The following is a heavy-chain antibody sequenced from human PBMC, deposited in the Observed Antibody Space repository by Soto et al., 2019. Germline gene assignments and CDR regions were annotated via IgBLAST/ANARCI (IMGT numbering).Heavy chain of an antibody. D-gene: IGHD4-17*01. CDR2: INPSGST. CDR1: GGSFSGYY. V-gene: IGHV4-34*01. J-gene: IGHJ4*02. Sequence: QVQLQQWGAGLLKPSETLSLTCAVYGGSFSGYYWSWIRQPPGKGLEWIWEINPSGSTNYTPSLKSRVTMSGDTPKNQFSLKLTSVTAADTAVYYCARGRDGGAANWGQGTLVTVSS. CDR3: ARGRDGGAAN.